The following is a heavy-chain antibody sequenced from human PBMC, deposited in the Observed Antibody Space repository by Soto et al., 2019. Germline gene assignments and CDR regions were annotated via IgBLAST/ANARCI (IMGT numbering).Heavy chain of an antibody. J-gene: IGHJ5*02. Sequence: ASVKIFCKASGFNLNDFGVSWVRQAPGQGVQWMGWISGYDGNTNCAQKYEGRVTMSIDAATSTAYMELSNVRPDDTAMYYCSREKWFGHTPFHSWGQGNLVTV. V-gene: IGHV1-18*01. CDR2: ISGYDGNT. CDR1: GFNLNDFG. D-gene: IGHD3-10*01. CDR3: SREKWFGHTPFHS.